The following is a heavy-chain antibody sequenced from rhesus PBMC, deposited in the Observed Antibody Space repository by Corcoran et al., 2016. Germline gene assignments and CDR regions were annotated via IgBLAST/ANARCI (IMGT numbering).Heavy chain of an antibody. D-gene: IGHD6S26*01. CDR3: ARGDSSGWSPSFDY. CDR1: GGSISDDYY. Sequence: QVQLQESGPGPVKPSETLSLTCAVSGGSISDDYYWSWIRQPPGKGLEWIGYIYGSGGGTNYNPSLKNRVTISIDTSKNQFSLKLSSVTAADTAVYYCARGDSSGWSPSFDYWGQGVLVTVSS. J-gene: IGHJ4*01. V-gene: IGHV4-106*01. CDR2: IYGSGGGT.